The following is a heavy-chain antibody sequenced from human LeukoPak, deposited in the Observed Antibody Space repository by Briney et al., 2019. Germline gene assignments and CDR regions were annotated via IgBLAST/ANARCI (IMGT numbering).Heavy chain of an antibody. Sequence: GGSLRLSCAASGFTFSGYGMHWVRQAPGKGLEWVAVISYDGSNKYYADSVKGRFIISRDNSKNALYVQMNSLRAEDTAVYYCAKYLAHSSGWLLDAFDIWGQGTMVTVSS. V-gene: IGHV3-30*18. D-gene: IGHD6-19*01. CDR1: GFTFSGYG. J-gene: IGHJ3*02. CDR3: AKYLAHSSGWLLDAFDI. CDR2: ISYDGSNK.